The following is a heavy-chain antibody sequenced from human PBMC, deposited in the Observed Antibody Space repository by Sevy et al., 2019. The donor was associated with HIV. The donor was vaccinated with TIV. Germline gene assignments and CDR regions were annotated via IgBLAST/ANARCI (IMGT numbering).Heavy chain of an antibody. Sequence: SETLSLTCTVSGGSISSYYWSWIRQPPGNGLEWIGYIYYSGSTNYNPSLKSRVTISVDTSKNQFSLKLSSVTAADTAVYYCASYGIAAAGPATFDYWGQRTLVTVSS. CDR3: ASYGIAAAGPATFDY. CDR1: GGSISSYY. D-gene: IGHD6-13*01. V-gene: IGHV4-59*12. CDR2: IYYSGST. J-gene: IGHJ4*02.